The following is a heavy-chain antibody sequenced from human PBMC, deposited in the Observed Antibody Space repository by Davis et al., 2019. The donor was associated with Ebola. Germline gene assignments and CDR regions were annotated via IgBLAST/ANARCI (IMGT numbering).Heavy chain of an antibody. CDR2: IGGGGDDT. CDR1: GFTFNNYA. J-gene: IGHJ6*02. D-gene: IGHD4-11*01. Sequence: GGSLRLSCTASGFTFNNYAMSWVRQAPGKGLEWVSLIGGGGDDTYYPDSMKGRFTISRDNSRNMLFLQMNSLRAEDTAVYFCAKDTTGYYYYGMDVWGQGTTVTVSS. CDR3: AKDTTGYYYYGMDV. V-gene: IGHV3-23*01.